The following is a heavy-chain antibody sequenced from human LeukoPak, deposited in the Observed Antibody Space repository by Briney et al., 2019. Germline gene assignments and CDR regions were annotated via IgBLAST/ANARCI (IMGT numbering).Heavy chain of an antibody. CDR1: GFTFYNYW. V-gene: IGHV3-23*01. Sequence: GGSLRLSCAASGFTFYNYWMSWVRQAPGKGLEWVSAISGSGGSTYYADSVKGRFTISRDNSKNTLYLQMNSLRAEDTAVYYCAKEDIVVVPAAIHDWGQGTLVTVSS. J-gene: IGHJ4*02. D-gene: IGHD2-2*01. CDR3: AKEDIVVVPAAIHD. CDR2: ISGSGGST.